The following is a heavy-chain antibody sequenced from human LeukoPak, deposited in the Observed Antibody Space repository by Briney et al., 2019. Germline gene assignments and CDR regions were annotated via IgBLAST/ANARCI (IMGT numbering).Heavy chain of an antibody. CDR2: ITHSGST. D-gene: IGHD3-16*02. J-gene: IGHJ4*02. CDR3: ARLYDYVWGSYHLGIDY. V-gene: IGHV4-34*01. CDR1: GGSFSGYY. Sequence: PSETLSLTCAVYGGSFSGYYWGWIRQPPGKGLEWIGEITHSGSTNYNPSLKSRVTISVDTSKTQFSLKMSSVTAADTAVYYCARLYDYVWGSYHLGIDYWGQGTLVTVSS.